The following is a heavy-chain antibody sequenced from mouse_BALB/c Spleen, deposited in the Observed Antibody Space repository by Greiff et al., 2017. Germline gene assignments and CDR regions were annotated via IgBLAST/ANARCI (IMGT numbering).Heavy chain of an antibody. CDR2: IWAGGST. Sequence: VQGVESGPGLVAPSQSLSITCTVSGFSLTSYGVHWVRQPPGKGLEWLGVIWAGGSTNYNSALMSRLSISKDNSKSQVFLKMNSLQTDDTAMYYCARDLRLREAYWGQGTLVTVSA. CDR3: ARDLRLREAY. CDR1: GFSLTSYG. D-gene: IGHD2-2*01. V-gene: IGHV2-9*02. J-gene: IGHJ3*01.